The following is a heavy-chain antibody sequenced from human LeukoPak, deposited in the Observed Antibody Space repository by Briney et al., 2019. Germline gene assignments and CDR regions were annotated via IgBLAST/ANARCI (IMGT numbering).Heavy chain of an antibody. D-gene: IGHD4-11*01. Sequence: ASVKVSCKASGYTFTSYAMHWVRQAPGQRLEWMGWINAGNGNTKYSQKFQGRVTITRDTSASTAYMELSSLRSEDTAVYYCARDAFYSDYVSWFDPWGQGTLVTVSS. J-gene: IGHJ5*02. CDR1: GYTFTSYA. CDR3: ARDAFYSDYVSWFDP. V-gene: IGHV1-3*01. CDR2: INAGNGNT.